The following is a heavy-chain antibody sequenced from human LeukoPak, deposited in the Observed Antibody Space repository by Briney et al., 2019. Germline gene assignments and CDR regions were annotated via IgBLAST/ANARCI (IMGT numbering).Heavy chain of an antibody. CDR2: ISGSGGRT. J-gene: IGHJ4*02. CDR1: GFTFSSYD. V-gene: IGHV3-23*01. CDR3: ARGGVYSSRGIDY. Sequence: GGSLRLSCAASGFTFSSYDMSWVRQAPGKGLEWVSAISGSGGRTYYADSVKGRFTISRDNAKNSLYLQMNSLRAEDTAVYYCARGGVYSSRGIDYWGQGTLVTVSS. D-gene: IGHD6-13*01.